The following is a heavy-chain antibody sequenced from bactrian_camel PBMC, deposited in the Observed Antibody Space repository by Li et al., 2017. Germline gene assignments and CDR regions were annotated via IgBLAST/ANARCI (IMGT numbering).Heavy chain of an antibody. D-gene: IGHD6*01. CDR2: IYTGANST. Sequence: HVQLVESGGGLVQPGGSLRLSCAASGFAFKDYYMTWVRQAPGKGLEWVSSIYTGANSTYYADSVKGRFTISQDNAKNTLYLQMGSLKPEDTAVYYCAAGPIRSRLYGGSWLLPHCYEYDYWGQGTQVTVS. J-gene: IGHJ4*01. V-gene: IGHV3-2*01. CDR1: GFAFKDYY. CDR3: AAGPIRSRLYGGSWLLPHCYEYDY.